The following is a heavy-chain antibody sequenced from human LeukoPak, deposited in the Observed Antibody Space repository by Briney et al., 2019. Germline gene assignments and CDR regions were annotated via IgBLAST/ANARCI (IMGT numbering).Heavy chain of an antibody. V-gene: IGHV1-69*13. Sequence: SVKVSCKASGGTFISYAISWVRQAPGQGLEWMGGIIPIFGTANYAQKFQGRVTITADESTSTAYMELSSLRSEDTAVYYCARAQKGYSYGYVYFQHWGQGTLVTVSS. CDR1: GGTFISYA. D-gene: IGHD5-18*01. CDR3: ARAQKGYSYGYVYFQH. J-gene: IGHJ1*01. CDR2: IIPIFGTA.